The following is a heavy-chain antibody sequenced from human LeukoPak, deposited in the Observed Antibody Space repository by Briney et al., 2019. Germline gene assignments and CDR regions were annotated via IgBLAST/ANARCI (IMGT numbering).Heavy chain of an antibody. CDR3: ARRNILTGYYVGHDTLRNSNYYYYYMDI. V-gene: IGHV1-2*02. Sequence: ASVKVSCKASGYTFTGYYMHWVRQAPGQGLEWLGWINPNSGGTNYAQKFQGRVTMTRDTSISTAYMELSRLSSDDTAVYYCARRNILTGYYVGHDTLRNSNYYYYYMDIWGKGTTVTVSS. CDR1: GYTFTGYY. J-gene: IGHJ6*03. D-gene: IGHD3-9*01. CDR2: INPNSGGT.